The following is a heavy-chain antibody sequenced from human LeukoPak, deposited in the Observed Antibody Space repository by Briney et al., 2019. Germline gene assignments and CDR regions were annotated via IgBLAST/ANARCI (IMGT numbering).Heavy chain of an antibody. D-gene: IGHD2-2*01. CDR2: MSYDGINK. CDR3: AKGGYCSSTSCYSHGYDAFDI. J-gene: IGHJ3*02. Sequence: GGSLRLSCSASGFTFSSYALHGVRQAPGKGLEGVAVMSYDGINKYYAHSVKGRFTISRDNSKNTLYLQMNSLRAEDTAVFYCAKGGYCSSTSCYSHGYDAFDIWGQGTVVTVSS. V-gene: IGHV3-30*04. CDR1: GFTFSSYA.